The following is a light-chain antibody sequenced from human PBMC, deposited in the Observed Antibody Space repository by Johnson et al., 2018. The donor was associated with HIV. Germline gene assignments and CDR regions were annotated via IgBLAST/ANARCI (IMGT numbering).Light chain of an antibody. Sequence: QSILTQPPSVSAAPGQKVTISCSGSSSNIGNNYVSWYQHLPGTAPKLLIYENNKRPSGIPDRLSGSKSGTSATLGITGLQTGDEADYYCGTWESRLSAVFGTGTKVTVL. CDR1: SSNIGNNY. J-gene: IGLJ1*01. CDR2: ENN. CDR3: GTWESRLSAV. V-gene: IGLV1-51*02.